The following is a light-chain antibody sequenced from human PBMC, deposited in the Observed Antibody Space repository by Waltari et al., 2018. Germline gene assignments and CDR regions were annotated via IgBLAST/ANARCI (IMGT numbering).Light chain of an antibody. J-gene: IGKJ3*01. CDR3: QKYDGWPAN. Sequence: SCRASPSVGNHLAWYQQRPGQAPSLLIYPSSTRAAGIPDRFSGSGSGTDFTLTISRLESEDSAVYYCQKYDGWPANFGHGTKVDIK. CDR1: PSVGNH. V-gene: IGKV3D-15*01. CDR2: PSS.